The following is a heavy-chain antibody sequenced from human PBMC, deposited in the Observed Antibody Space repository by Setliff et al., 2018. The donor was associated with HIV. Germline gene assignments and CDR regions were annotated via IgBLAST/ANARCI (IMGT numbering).Heavy chain of an antibody. CDR2: ISWNSGSI. Sequence: LRLSCAASGFTFDDYAMHWVRQAPGKGLEWVSGISWNSGSIGYADSVKGRFTISRDNAKNSLYLQMNSLRAGDTALYYCAKDITGGFDAFDIWGQGTMVTVSS. D-gene: IGHD7-27*01. V-gene: IGHV3-9*01. CDR3: AKDITGGFDAFDI. CDR1: GFTFDDYA. J-gene: IGHJ3*02.